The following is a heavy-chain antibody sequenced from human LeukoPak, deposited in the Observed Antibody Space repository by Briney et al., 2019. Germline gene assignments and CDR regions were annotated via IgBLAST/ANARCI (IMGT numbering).Heavy chain of an antibody. Sequence: GGSLRLSCAASGFTFSSYGMHWVRQAPGKGLEWVAFIRYDGSNKYYADSVKGRFTISRDNSKNTLYLQMNSLRAEDTAVYYCAKDLVAVADTDAFDIWGQGTMVTVSS. CDR2: IRYDGSNK. CDR1: GFTFSSYG. J-gene: IGHJ3*02. D-gene: IGHD6-19*01. V-gene: IGHV3-30*02. CDR3: AKDLVAVADTDAFDI.